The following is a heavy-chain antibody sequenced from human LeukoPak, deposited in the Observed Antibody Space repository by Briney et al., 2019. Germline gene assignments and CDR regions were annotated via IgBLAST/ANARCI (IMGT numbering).Heavy chain of an antibody. CDR1: GFTFSNYA. J-gene: IGHJ4*02. CDR3: AKDSTYYSGSGSYYRGPTFDY. D-gene: IGHD3-10*01. V-gene: IGHV3-23*01. CDR2: ISGSGGTT. Sequence: GGSLRLSCAASGFTFSNYAMNWVRQAPGKGLEWASTISGSGGTTYYADSVKGRFTISRDNSKNTLYLQMNSLRAEDTAVYYCAKDSTYYSGSGSYYRGPTFDYWGQGTLVTVSS.